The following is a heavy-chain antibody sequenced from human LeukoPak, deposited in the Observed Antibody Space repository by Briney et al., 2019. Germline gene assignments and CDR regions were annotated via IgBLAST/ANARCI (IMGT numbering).Heavy chain of an antibody. CDR3: ATWELRGGYYFDY. V-gene: IGHV3-7*01. CDR2: IKQDGSEK. CDR1: GFTFSSYW. J-gene: IGHJ4*02. D-gene: IGHD1-26*01. Sequence: GGSLRLSCAASGFTFSSYWMSWVRQAPGKGLEWVANIKQDGSEKYYVDSVKGRFTISRDNAKNSLYLQMNSLRAEDTAVYYCATWELRGGYYFDYWGQGTLVTVSS.